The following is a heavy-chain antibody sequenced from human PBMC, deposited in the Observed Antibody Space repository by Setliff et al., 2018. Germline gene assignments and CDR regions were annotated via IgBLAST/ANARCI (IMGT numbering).Heavy chain of an antibody. CDR1: GGSVSTYY. CDR3: ARDRTAYSYGLDV. Sequence: SETLSLTCTVSGGSVSTYYWSWIRQPTGKGLEWIGEVNQSGSTHHNPSLKSRVTMSVDTSKNQFSLNLRSVTAADTAVYYCARDRTAYSYGLDVWGQGTTVTV. CDR2: VNQSGST. J-gene: IGHJ6*02. D-gene: IGHD5-18*01. V-gene: IGHV4-34*01.